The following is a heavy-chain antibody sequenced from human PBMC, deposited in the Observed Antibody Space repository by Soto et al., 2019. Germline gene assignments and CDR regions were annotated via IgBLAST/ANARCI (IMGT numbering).Heavy chain of an antibody. CDR2: IVPLFGRA. CDR1: GGTFGNTA. J-gene: IGHJ5*02. D-gene: IGHD3-3*01. V-gene: IGHV1-69*12. CDR3: ARDGDPGYSFWSGPLGGGRFDP. Sequence: QVQLVQSGAEVKEPGSSVNVSCKTSGGTFGNTAVTWVRQVPGQGLEWIGGIVPLFGRANYAKRFRGGVMIAEVESTSTAYMEMRSMRSDDTAICYCARDGDPGYSFWSGPLGGGRFDPWGQGTLVTVSS.